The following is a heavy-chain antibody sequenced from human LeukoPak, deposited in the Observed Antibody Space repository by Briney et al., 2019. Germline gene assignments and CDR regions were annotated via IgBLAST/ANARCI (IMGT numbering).Heavy chain of an antibody. J-gene: IGHJ4*02. CDR3: TLNLLYSSSWYG. Sequence: GGSLKLSCAASGFTFSGSAMHWVRQASGKGLEWVGRIRSKANSYATAYAASVKGRFTISRDDSKNTAYLQMNSLKTEDTAVYYCTLNLLYSSSWYGWSQGTLVTVSS. CDR1: GFTFSGSA. CDR2: IRSKANSYAT. D-gene: IGHD6-13*01. V-gene: IGHV3-73*01.